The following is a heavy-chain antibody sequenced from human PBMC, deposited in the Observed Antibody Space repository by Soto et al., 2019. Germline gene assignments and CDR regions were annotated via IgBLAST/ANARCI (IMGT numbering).Heavy chain of an antibody. CDR1: GFTFGDYA. D-gene: IGHD3-3*01. J-gene: IGHJ3*02. CDR3: TVRYYDFWSGRGTDAFDI. V-gene: IGHV3-49*04. Sequence: SLRLSCTASGFTFGDYAMSWVRQAPGKGLGWVGFIRSKAYGGTTEYAASVKGRFTISRDDSKSIAYLQMNSLKTEDTAVYYCTVRYYDFWSGRGTDAFDIWGQGTMVTVSS. CDR2: IRSKAYGGTT.